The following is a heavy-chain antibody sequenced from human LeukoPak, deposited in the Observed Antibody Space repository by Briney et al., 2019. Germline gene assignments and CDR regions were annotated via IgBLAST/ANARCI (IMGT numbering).Heavy chain of an antibody. D-gene: IGHD3-22*01. CDR2: IKQDGSEK. Sequence: PGGSLRLSCAASGFTFSSYWMSWVRQAPGKGLEWVANIKQDGSEKYYVDSVKGRFTISRDNAKNSLYLQMNSLRAEDTAVYYCARGRKEVVGGGYYYYYMDVWGKGTTVTVSS. CDR1: GFTFSSYW. V-gene: IGHV3-7*01. J-gene: IGHJ6*03. CDR3: ARGRKEVVGGGYYYYYMDV.